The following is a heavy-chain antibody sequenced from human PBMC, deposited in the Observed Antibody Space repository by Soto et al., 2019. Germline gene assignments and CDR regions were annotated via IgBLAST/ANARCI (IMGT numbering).Heavy chain of an antibody. CDR1: GLTFRIYW. CDR3: ARGGYCSSTSCYTGGYYYYGMDV. D-gene: IGHD2-2*02. CDR2: INTDGSRT. Sequence: GGSLRLSCAASGLTFRIYWMHWVRQAPGKGLVWVSRINTDGSRTNYADSVKGRFTISRDNAKNSLYLQMNSLRAEDTAVYYCARGGYCSSTSCYTGGYYYYGMDVWGQGTTVTVSS. V-gene: IGHV3-74*01. J-gene: IGHJ6*02.